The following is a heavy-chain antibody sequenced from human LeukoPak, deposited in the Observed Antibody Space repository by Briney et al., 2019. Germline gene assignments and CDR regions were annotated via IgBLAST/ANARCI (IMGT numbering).Heavy chain of an antibody. D-gene: IGHD3-22*01. Sequence: GASVKVSCKASGGTFSSYAISWLRQAPGQGLEWMGRIIPILGIANYAQKFQGRVTITADKSTSTAYMELSSLRSEDTAVYYCARDMAYYDSSGPPSYYYGMDVWGQGTTVTVSS. CDR1: GGTFSSYA. CDR2: IIPILGIA. V-gene: IGHV1-69*04. CDR3: ARDMAYYDSSGPPSYYYGMDV. J-gene: IGHJ6*02.